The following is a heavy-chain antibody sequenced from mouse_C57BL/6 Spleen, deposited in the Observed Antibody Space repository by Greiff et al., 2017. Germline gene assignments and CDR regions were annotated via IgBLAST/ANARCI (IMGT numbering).Heavy chain of an antibody. J-gene: IGHJ3*01. CDR3: SNLAY. CDR1: GFNIKDDY. CDR2: IDPESGDT. V-gene: IGHV14-4*01. Sequence: EVKLQESGAEFVRPGASVKLSCTPSGFNIKDDYIHWVNQRPEQGLEWLGWIDPESGDTEFASKFKGKATITADTSSNTAYLRLSSLTSEDTAVYYCSNLAYWGQGTLVTVSA.